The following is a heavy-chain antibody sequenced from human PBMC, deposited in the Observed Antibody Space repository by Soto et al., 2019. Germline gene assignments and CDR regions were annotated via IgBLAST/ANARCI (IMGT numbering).Heavy chain of an antibody. J-gene: IGHJ4*02. Sequence: PGGSLRLSCAASGFTVSSNYMSWVRQAPGKGLEWVSVIYSGGSTYYADSVKGRFTISRDNSKNTLYLQMNSLRAEDTAVYYCARGTSITIFGGTSAFDYWGQGTLVTVSS. CDR1: GFTVSSNY. D-gene: IGHD3-3*01. CDR2: IYSGGST. V-gene: IGHV3-66*01. CDR3: ARGTSITIFGGTSAFDY.